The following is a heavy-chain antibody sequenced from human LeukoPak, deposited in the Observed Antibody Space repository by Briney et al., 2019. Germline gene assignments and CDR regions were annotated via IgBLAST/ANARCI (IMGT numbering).Heavy chain of an antibody. CDR1: GFTFSKYA. CDR2: ISGSGGST. V-gene: IGHV3-23*01. J-gene: IGHJ4*02. Sequence: QPGGSLRLSCAASGFTFSKYAMSWVRQVPEKGLEWVSGISGSGGSTYYADSVKGRFTISRDNSKNTLHLQMNSLRAEDTAVYYCARHARVAGFDYWGLGTLVTVSS. CDR3: ARHARVAGFDY. D-gene: IGHD6-19*01.